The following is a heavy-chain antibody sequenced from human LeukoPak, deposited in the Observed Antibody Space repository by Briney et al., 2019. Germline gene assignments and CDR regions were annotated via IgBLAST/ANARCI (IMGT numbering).Heavy chain of an antibody. V-gene: IGHV3-23*01. J-gene: IGHJ4*02. CDR3: AKRRTTVVTLDS. Sequence: GGSLRLSCAASGFTFTNFAMSWVRQPPGKGLEWVSAISTSGGSTYYADSVKGRFTISRDNSKNTLFLQMNRLIAEDTAVYYCAKRRTTVVTLDSWGQGTLVTVSS. D-gene: IGHD4-23*01. CDR2: ISTSGGST. CDR1: GFTFTNFA.